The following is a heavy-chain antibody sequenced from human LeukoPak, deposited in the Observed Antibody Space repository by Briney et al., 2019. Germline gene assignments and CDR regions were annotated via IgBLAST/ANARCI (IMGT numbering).Heavy chain of an antibody. CDR2: INPNSGGT. Sequence: AASVKVSCKASGYTFTGYYMHWVRQAPGQGLEWMGWINPNSGGTNYAQKFQGRVTMTRDTSISTAYMELSRLRSDDTAVYYCAREGSIVVVTAISWFDPWGQGTLVTVSS. CDR3: AREGSIVVVTAISWFDP. J-gene: IGHJ5*02. D-gene: IGHD2-21*02. V-gene: IGHV1-2*02. CDR1: GYTFTGYY.